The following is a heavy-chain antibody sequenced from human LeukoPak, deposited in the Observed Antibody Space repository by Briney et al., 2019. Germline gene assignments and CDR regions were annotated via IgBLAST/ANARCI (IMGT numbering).Heavy chain of an antibody. Sequence: PSETLSLTCTVSGGSISSYYWSWIRQPSGKGLEWIGYIYTSGSTNYNPSLKSRVTISVDTSKNQFSLKLSSVTAADTAVYYCARHVGGPDLRNSSWYYYNILGVGAGYYYYYMDVWGKGTTVTVSS. CDR3: ARHVGGPDLRNSSWYYYNILGVGAGYYYYYMDV. D-gene: IGHD6-13*01. J-gene: IGHJ6*03. V-gene: IGHV4-4*09. CDR1: GGSISSYY. CDR2: IYTSGST.